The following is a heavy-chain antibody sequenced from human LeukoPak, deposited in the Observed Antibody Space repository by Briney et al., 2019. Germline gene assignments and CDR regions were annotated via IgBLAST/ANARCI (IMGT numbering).Heavy chain of an antibody. Sequence: PGGSLRLSCAASGFTFSNAWMAWVRQAPGKGLEWVSGISGSGGSTYYGDTVKGRFTISRDNPKNTLYLQMNSLRAEDTAVYYCANRLLGSHFDYWGQGTLVTVSS. CDR3: ANRLLGSHFDY. D-gene: IGHD2/OR15-2a*01. CDR1: GFTFSNAW. V-gene: IGHV3-23*01. J-gene: IGHJ4*02. CDR2: ISGSGGST.